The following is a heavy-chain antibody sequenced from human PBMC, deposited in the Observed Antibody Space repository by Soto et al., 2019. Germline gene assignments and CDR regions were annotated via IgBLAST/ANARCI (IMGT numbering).Heavy chain of an antibody. Sequence: GESLKISCKGSGYSFTSYWISWVRQMPGKGLEWMGRIDPSDSYTNYSPSFQGHVTISADKSISTAYLQWSSLKASDTAMYYCARLGPHDSSGYSPFDYWGQGTLVTVSS. J-gene: IGHJ4*02. CDR2: IDPSDSYT. V-gene: IGHV5-10-1*01. CDR1: GYSFTSYW. CDR3: ARLGPHDSSGYSPFDY. D-gene: IGHD3-22*01.